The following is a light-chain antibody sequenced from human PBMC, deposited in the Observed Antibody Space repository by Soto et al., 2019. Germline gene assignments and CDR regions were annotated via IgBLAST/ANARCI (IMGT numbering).Light chain of an antibody. CDR2: DAS. CDR1: QSISIW. Sequence: DIQMTQTPSTLSASVGDRVTMTCRASQSISIWLAWYQQKPGKAPKLLIYDASSLESGVPSRFSGSGSGTEFTLTISSLQPDDFATYYCQQYNSYTWTFGQGTKVDVK. CDR3: QQYNSYTWT. V-gene: IGKV1-5*01. J-gene: IGKJ1*01.